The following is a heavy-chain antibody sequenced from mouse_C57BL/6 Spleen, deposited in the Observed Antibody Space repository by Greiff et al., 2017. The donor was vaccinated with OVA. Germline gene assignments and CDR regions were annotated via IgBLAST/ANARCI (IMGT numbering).Heavy chain of an antibody. Sequence: QVQLQQPGAELVMPGASVKLSCKASGYTFTSYWMHWVKQRPGQGLEWIGEIDPSDSYTNYNQKFKGKSTLTVDKSSSTAYMQLSSLTSEDSAVYYCARRGGLRRSHWYFDVWGTGTTVTVSS. CDR2: IDPSDSYT. V-gene: IGHV1-69*01. D-gene: IGHD2-4*01. CDR1: GYTFTSYW. J-gene: IGHJ1*03. CDR3: ARRGGLRRSHWYFDV.